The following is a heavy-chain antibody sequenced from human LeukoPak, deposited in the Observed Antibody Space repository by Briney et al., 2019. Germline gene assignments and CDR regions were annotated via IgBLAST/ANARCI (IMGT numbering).Heavy chain of an antibody. J-gene: IGHJ4*02. D-gene: IGHD3-10*01. CDR3: AKDHWFGEGYYFDY. Sequence: GGSLRLSCAASGFTFSSYGMSWVRQAPGKGLEWVSAISGSGGNTYYADSVKGRFTISRDNSKNTLYLQMNSLRVEDTAVYYCAKDHWFGEGYYFDYWGQGTLVTVSS. CDR1: GFTFSSYG. V-gene: IGHV3-23*01. CDR2: ISGSGGNT.